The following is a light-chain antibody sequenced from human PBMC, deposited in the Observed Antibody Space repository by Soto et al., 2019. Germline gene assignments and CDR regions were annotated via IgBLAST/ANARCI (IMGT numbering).Light chain of an antibody. CDR3: QQSNNWPKT. CDR2: DAS. Sequence: EIVMTQSPDTLSLSPGETAPFSCRASQIVASNLAWSHQKPGQAPRLLISDASTRAAGLPARFSGSGSGTEFTLTISSLQSEDFAVYYCQQSNNWPKTFGQGTKVEIK. V-gene: IGKV3-15*01. J-gene: IGKJ1*01. CDR1: QIVASN.